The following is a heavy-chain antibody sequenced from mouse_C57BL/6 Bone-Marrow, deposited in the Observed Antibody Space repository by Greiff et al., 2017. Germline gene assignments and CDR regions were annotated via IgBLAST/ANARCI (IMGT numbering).Heavy chain of an antibody. V-gene: IGHV1-54*01. CDR2: INPGSGGT. J-gene: IGHJ2*01. Sequence: QVQLQQSGAELVRPGTSVKVSCKASGYAFTNYLIEWVKQRPGQGLEWIGVINPGSGGTNYNEKFKGKATLTADKSSSTAYMQLSSLTSEDSAVYFCAGGIYYFDYWGQGTTLTDSS. CDR3: AGGIYYFDY. CDR1: GYAFTNYL.